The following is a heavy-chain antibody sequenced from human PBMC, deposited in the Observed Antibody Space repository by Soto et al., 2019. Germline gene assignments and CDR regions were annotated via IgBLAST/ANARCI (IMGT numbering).Heavy chain of an antibody. V-gene: IGHV3-21*01. J-gene: IGHJ4*02. Sequence: EVQLVESGGGLVKPGGSLRLSCAASGFTFSSYSMNWVRQAPGKGLEWVSSISSSSSYIYYADSVKGRFTISRDNAKNSLXXQMXSXRXXXTAVYYCARDQPGYSYGYGLGYWGQGTLVTVSS. CDR1: GFTFSSYS. D-gene: IGHD5-18*01. CDR3: ARDQPGYSYGYGLGY. CDR2: ISSSSSYI.